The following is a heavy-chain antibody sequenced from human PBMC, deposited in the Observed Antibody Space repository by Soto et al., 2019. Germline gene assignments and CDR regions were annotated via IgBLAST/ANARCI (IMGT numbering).Heavy chain of an antibody. CDR2: ISYDGSNK. J-gene: IGHJ6*03. D-gene: IGHD6-13*01. Sequence: GGSLRLSCAASGFTFSSYGMHWVRQAPGKGLEWVAVISYDGSNKYYADSVKGRFTISRDNSKNTLYLQMNSLRAEDTAVYYCAKDPSGSWYHRYMDVWGKGTTVTVSS. CDR1: GFTFSSYG. V-gene: IGHV3-30*18. CDR3: AKDPSGSWYHRYMDV.